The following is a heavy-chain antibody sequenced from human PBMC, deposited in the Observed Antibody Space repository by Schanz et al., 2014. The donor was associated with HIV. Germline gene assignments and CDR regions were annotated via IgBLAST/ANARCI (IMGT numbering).Heavy chain of an antibody. V-gene: IGHV3-30-3*01. CDR1: GLTFSSSI. D-gene: IGHD6-19*01. J-gene: IGHJ4*02. Sequence: QVQLVESGGGVVQPGRSLRLSCTASGLTFSSSIMHWVRQAPGKGLHWVAGMSHDGFSKYFADSVKGRFTIARDNSKNTLYLQMNSLRAEDTAVYYCAKGLRQWLVLGVSDYWGQGTLVTVSS. CDR2: MSHDGFSK. CDR3: AKGLRQWLVLGVSDY.